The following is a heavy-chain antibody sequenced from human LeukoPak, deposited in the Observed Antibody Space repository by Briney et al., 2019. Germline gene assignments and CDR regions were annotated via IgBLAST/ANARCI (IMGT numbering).Heavy chain of an antibody. J-gene: IGHJ4*02. CDR1: GCSISSSRYY. CDR2: IHYSGST. Sequence: SETLSLTCIASGCSISSSRYYGGWLRQRPGKGLEWTGSIHYSGSTYYKQSLKSRVTISIDTSKNPFDLKVGSVTAADTAVYYCARHQFYSSGRYYFDIWGQGTLVTVSS. V-gene: IGHV4-39*01. CDR3: ARHQFYSSGRYYFDI. D-gene: IGHD3-10*01.